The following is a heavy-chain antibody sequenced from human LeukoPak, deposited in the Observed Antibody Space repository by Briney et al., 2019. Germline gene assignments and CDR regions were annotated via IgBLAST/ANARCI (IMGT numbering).Heavy chain of an antibody. V-gene: IGHV4-34*01. CDR1: GGPFSGYY. CDR2: INYSGST. CDR3: ARGRTVRGVIKFYYYMDV. Sequence: SETLSLTCGVYGGPFSGYYWSWIRQPPGKGLEWIGEINYSGSTNYNPSLKSRVTISVDTSKKQFSLRLSSVTAADTAVYYCARGRTVRGVIKFYYYMDVWGKGTTVTVSS. D-gene: IGHD3-10*01. J-gene: IGHJ6*03.